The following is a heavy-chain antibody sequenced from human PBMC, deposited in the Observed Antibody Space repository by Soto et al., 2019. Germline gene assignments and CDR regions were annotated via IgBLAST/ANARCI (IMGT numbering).Heavy chain of an antibody. Sequence: EVQLVQSGAEVKKPGDSLKISCQGSGFTYINYWIDWVRQKPGKGLEWMGRIYPHDSDTRYGPSFQGQVTISADKSRRTAYLQLRSLKASDTAVYYFAKGARSGTGENDYVASWGQGTQITVSS. V-gene: IGHV5-51*01. D-gene: IGHD2-8*02. CDR3: AKGARSGTGENDYVAS. J-gene: IGHJ4*02. CDR2: IYPHDSDT. CDR1: GFTYINYW.